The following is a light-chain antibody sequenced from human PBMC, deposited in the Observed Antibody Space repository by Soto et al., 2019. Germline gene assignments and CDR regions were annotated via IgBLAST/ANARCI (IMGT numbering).Light chain of an antibody. V-gene: IGKV3-20*01. J-gene: IGKJ5*01. CDR3: QQYGTSPYT. CDR2: VAS. Sequence: EIVMTQSPAFLCVSPGGRVTLFCRASQSVSSNSLAWYQQNPGQAPRLLIYVASSRATGIPDRFSGSGSGTDFTLTISRLEPKDFAVYYCQQYGTSPYTFGQGTRLEIK. CDR1: QSVSSNS.